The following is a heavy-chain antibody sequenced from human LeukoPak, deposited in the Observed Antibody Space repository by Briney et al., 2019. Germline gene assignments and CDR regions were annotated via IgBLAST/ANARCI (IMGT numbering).Heavy chain of an antibody. J-gene: IGHJ4*02. CDR3: ARELSGSISRHFDY. D-gene: IGHD2-15*01. CDR1: GFTFSSYW. CDR2: IDRDGSRI. V-gene: IGHV3-74*01. Sequence: GGSLRLSCAVSGFTFSSYWMHWVRQAPGKGLVWVSRIDRDGSRINYADSVKGRFTISRDNGKNTLFLQMNSLRAEDAAVFYCARELSGSISRHFDYWGQGTLVTVSS.